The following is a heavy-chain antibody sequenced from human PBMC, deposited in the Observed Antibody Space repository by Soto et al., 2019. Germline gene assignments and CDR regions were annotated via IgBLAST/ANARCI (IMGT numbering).Heavy chain of an antibody. Sequence: QVQLQESGPGLVKPSQTLSLTCTVSGGSISSGDYYWSWIRQPPGKGLEWIGYIYYSGSTYYNPSLKSRVTISVDTYKNQFSLKLSSVTAADTAVYYCARVSENNDFWSGYAPYYFAYWGQGTLVTVSS. D-gene: IGHD3-3*01. CDR1: GGSISSGDYY. CDR2: IYYSGST. V-gene: IGHV4-30-4*01. J-gene: IGHJ4*02. CDR3: ARVSENNDFWSGYAPYYFAY.